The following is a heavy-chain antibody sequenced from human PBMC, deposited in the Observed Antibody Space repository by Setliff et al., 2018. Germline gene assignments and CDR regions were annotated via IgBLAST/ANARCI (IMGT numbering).Heavy chain of an antibody. D-gene: IGHD6-13*01. CDR3: ARHDRQQVNFDY. CDR1: GGPIGSGTYS. J-gene: IGHJ4*02. CDR2: IARSGGT. V-gene: IGHV4-30-2*03. Sequence: SETLSLTCDVSGGPIGSGTYSWSWIRQPPGKGLEWIGYIARSGGTYYNPSLKSRVTISVDTSKNQFSLKLSSVTAADTAVYYCARHDRQQVNFDYWGQGTLVTVSS.